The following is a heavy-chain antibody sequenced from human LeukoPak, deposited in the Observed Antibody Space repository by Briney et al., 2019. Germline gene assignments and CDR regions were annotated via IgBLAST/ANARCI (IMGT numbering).Heavy chain of an antibody. V-gene: IGHV4-39*01. Sequence: PSETLSLTCTVSGGSISSGYYYRGWIRQPPGKALEWIGSLYYSGSTYYNPSLQSRVTISVDMSKNQFSLRLNSVTAADTAVYYCARYYYGSGSYFSNFDYWGQGTLVTVSS. CDR2: LYYSGST. CDR3: ARYYYGSGSYFSNFDY. J-gene: IGHJ4*02. CDR1: GGSISSGYYY. D-gene: IGHD3-10*01.